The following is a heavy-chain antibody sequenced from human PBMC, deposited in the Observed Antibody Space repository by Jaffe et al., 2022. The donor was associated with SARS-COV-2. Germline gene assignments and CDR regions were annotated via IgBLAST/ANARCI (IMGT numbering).Heavy chain of an antibody. D-gene: IGHD2-21*01. CDR1: GGSLTGYV. CDR3: ARGLGDDATWLSYSPFDP. J-gene: IGHJ5*01. V-gene: IGHV4-34*02. CDR2: INHGGVT. Sequence: QVHLQQWGAGLLKPLETLSLFCDVHGGSLTGYVWNWIRRSPGKGLEWIGQINHGGVTNYNPSLKSRVTLSIDTSTNHLSLHLTSVTAADAAVYYCARGLGDDATWLSYSPFDPWGQGVQVTVSS.